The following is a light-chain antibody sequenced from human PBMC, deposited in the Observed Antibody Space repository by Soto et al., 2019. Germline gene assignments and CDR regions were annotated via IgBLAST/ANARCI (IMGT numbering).Light chain of an antibody. Sequence: IQMTQSPSSLSASVGDRVTITCRASQSISNYLNWYQQKPGKAPKLLIYAASSLQSGVPSRFSGSGSGTDFTLTISSLQPEDFATYYCQQSYSTPRTFGQGTKVDIK. CDR2: AAS. V-gene: IGKV1-39*01. CDR3: QQSYSTPRT. J-gene: IGKJ1*01. CDR1: QSISNY.